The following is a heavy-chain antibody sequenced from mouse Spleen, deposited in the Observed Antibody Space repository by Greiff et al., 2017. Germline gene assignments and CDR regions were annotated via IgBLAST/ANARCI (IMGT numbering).Heavy chain of an antibody. V-gene: IGHV5-9-3*01. CDR3: ARQNDPYAMDY. CDR1: GFTFSSYA. Sequence: EVQVVESGGGLVKLGGSLKLSCAASGFTFSSYAMSWVRQTPEKRLEWVATISSGGGNTYYPDSVKGRFTISRDNAKNTLYLQMSSLKSEDTAMYYCARQNDPYAMDYWGQGTSVTVSS. CDR2: ISSGGGNT. D-gene: IGHD2-12*01. J-gene: IGHJ4*01.